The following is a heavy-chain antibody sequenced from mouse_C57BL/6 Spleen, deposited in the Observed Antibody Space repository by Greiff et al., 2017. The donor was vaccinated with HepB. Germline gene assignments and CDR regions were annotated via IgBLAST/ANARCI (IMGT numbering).Heavy chain of an antibody. CDR2: IRNKANGYTT. Sequence: DVQLQESGGGLVQPGGSLSLSCAASGFTFTDYYMSWVRQPPGKALEWLGFIRNKANGYTTEYSASVKGRFTISRDNSQSILYLQMNALRAEDSATYYCARQDSSGSYYYAMDYWGQGTSVTVSS. J-gene: IGHJ4*01. CDR1: GFTFTDYY. D-gene: IGHD3-2*02. V-gene: IGHV7-3*01. CDR3: ARQDSSGSYYYAMDY.